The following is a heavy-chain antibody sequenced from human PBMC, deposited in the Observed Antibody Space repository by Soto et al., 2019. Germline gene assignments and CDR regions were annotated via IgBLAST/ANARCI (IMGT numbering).Heavy chain of an antibody. V-gene: IGHV3-30*18. CDR2: ISYDGSNK. Sequence: VGSLRLSCAASGFTFSSYVMHWVRQAPGKGLEWVAVISYDGSNKYYADSVKGRFTISRDNSKNTLYLQMNSLRAEDTAVYYCAKDRRSSWSKAYYYYYGMDVWGQGTTVTVSS. CDR3: AKDRRSSWSKAYYYYYGMDV. J-gene: IGHJ6*02. CDR1: GFTFSSYV. D-gene: IGHD6-13*01.